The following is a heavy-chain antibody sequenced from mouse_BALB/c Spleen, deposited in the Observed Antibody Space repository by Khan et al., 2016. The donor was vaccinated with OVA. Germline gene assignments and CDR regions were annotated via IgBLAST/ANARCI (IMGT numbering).Heavy chain of an antibody. CDR3: AKFTPDYYSMDY. V-gene: IGHV2-3*01. Sequence: QVQLKESGPGLVAPSQSLSITCTVPGFSLTNYGVNWVRQPPGKGLEWLGVMWGDGRTNFHSALKSRLFISKDNSQSQVFLELNSLQTEYTATYFCAKFTPDYYSMDYWGQGTSVTVSS. J-gene: IGHJ4*01. CDR2: MWGDGRT. D-gene: IGHD1-1*01. CDR1: GFSLTNYG.